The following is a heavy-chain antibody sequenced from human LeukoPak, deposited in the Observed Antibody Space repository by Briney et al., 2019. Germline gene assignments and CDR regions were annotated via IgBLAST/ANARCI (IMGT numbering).Heavy chain of an antibody. D-gene: IGHD3-9*01. V-gene: IGHV3-23*01. Sequence: GGSLRLSCAASGFTFADFAMSWVRQPPGKGLQWVSTISENGGSAYYAGSLQGRFAISRDNSKNTVYLQLNSLRVEDTALYYCAKTIGLETGLAFVRFGMDVWGQGTTVTVSS. CDR3: AKTIGLETGLAFVRFGMDV. CDR1: GFTFADFA. J-gene: IGHJ6*02. CDR2: ISENGGSA.